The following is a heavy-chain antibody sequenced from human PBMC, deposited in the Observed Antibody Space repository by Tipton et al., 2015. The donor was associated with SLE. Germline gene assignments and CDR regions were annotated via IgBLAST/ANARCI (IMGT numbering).Heavy chain of an antibody. J-gene: IGHJ6*02. D-gene: IGHD2-2*01. CDR2: TYYRSKWYN. CDR1: GDSVSSNSAA. CDR3: ASTPAARRDYYYGMDV. V-gene: IGHV6-1*01. Sequence: GLVKPSQTLSLTCAISGDSVSSNSAAWNWIRQSPSRGLEWLGRTYYRSKWYNDYAVSVKSRITINPDTSKNQFSLQLNSVTPEDTAVYYCASTPAARRDYYYGMDVWGQGTTVTVSS.